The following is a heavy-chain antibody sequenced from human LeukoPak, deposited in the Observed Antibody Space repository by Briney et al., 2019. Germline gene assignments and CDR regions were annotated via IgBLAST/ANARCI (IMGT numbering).Heavy chain of an antibody. CDR3: ARSGCSSTSCSPEY. Sequence: GGSLRLSCAASGFTFSSYAMYWVRQVPGKGLEWVTVISNDGSNKYCADSVKGRFTVSRDNSRNTLFLEMNSLRTEDTSVYYCARSGCSSTSCSPEYWGQGTLVSVSS. D-gene: IGHD2-2*01. J-gene: IGHJ4*02. CDR2: ISNDGSNK. V-gene: IGHV3-30-3*01. CDR1: GFTFSSYA.